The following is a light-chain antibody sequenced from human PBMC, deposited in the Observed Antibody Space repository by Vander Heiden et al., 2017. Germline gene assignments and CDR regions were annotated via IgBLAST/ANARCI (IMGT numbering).Light chain of an antibody. V-gene: IGKV1-39*01. J-gene: IGKJ3*01. CDR1: QSISSY. CDR3: QQSYSTPCT. CDR2: AAS. Sequence: DIQMTQSPSSLSASVGDRVTITCRASQSISSYLNWYQQKPGKAPKLLIYAASSLQSGVPSRFSGSGSGTDFTLTISSLQPEDFATYYCQQSYSTPCTFGPGTKVEI.